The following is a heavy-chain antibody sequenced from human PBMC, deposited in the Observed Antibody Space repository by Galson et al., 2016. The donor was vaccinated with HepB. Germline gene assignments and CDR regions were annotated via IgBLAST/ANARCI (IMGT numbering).Heavy chain of an antibody. CDR3: AKDSGAYYYDSSGHRRNAFDI. D-gene: IGHD3-22*01. Sequence: SLRLSCAASGFKLSHYAMRWVRQGPDEGLEWVAGISWDGTNIAYADSVKGRFTISRDNAKNSLYLQMNSLRAEDTALYYCAKDSGAYYYDSSGHRRNAFDIWGQGTVVTVSS. V-gene: IGHV3-9*01. CDR1: GFKLSHYA. J-gene: IGHJ3*02. CDR2: ISWDGTNI.